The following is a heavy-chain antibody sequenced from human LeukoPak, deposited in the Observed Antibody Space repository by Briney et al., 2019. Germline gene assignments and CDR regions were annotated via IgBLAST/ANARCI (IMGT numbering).Heavy chain of an antibody. CDR2: INPDGSGK. Sequence: QTGGSLRLSCEASGFTLSTYWMTWVRQVPGEGLDWVANINPDGSGKRYVDSVKGRFTIARDNADNSLSLQMNSLRAEDTAVYYCASWGAGGNSWGQGTLVTVST. J-gene: IGHJ4*02. D-gene: IGHD3-16*01. V-gene: IGHV3-7*01. CDR3: ASWGAGGNS. CDR1: GFTLSTYW.